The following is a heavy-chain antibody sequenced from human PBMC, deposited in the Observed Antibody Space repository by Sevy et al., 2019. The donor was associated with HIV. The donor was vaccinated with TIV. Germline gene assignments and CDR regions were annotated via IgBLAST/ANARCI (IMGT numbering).Heavy chain of an antibody. J-gene: IGHJ3*02. CDR3: ARGSRIGAAGLDGFDI. D-gene: IGHD6-13*01. Sequence: GGSLRLSCAASGFTFSSYAMNWVRQAPGKGLEWVSSGSGGNTYYADSVKGRFTISRDSSKNTVYLQMNSLRAEDSAIYYCARGSRIGAAGLDGFDIWGQGTKVTV. V-gene: IGHV3-23*01. CDR2: SGSGGNT. CDR1: GFTFSSYA.